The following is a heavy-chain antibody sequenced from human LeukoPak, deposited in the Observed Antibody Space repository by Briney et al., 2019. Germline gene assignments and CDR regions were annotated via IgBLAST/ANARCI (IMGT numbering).Heavy chain of an antibody. CDR1: GFTFSSYG. CDR3: VKSVAGTRGWFDS. Sequence: GRSLRLSCAASGFTFSSYGMHWVRRAPGKGLEWGALIWYDGSDNDYGDSVKGRFTISRDNSKNTMYLQMNSLRADDTAVYYCVKSVAGTRGWFDSWGQGTLVIVSS. V-gene: IGHV3-33*03. J-gene: IGHJ5*01. CDR2: IWYDGSDN.